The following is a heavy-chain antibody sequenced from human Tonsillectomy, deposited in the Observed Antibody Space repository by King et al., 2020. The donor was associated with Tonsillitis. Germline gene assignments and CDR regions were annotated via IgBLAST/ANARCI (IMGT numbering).Heavy chain of an antibody. CDR1: GASVGSGSYY. CDR2: VYYSGST. J-gene: IGHJ4*02. D-gene: IGHD3-22*01. Sequence: VQLQESGPGLVKPSETLSLTCTVSGASVGSGSYYWSWIRQPPGKGLEFIGFVYYSGSTSNNPSLKSRVTMSVDTSKNQFSLKLRSVTAADTAVYYCARGDYYYASCSADGAFDYWGQGTLVTVSS. V-gene: IGHV4-61*01. CDR3: ARGDYYYASCSADGAFDY.